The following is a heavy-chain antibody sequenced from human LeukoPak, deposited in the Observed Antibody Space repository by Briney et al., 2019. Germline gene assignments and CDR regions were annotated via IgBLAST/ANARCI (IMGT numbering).Heavy chain of an antibody. Sequence: SSETLSLTCTVSAGSFTNYYWSWIRQPPGKGLEWIGYLYYTGTTNNNPSLKSRVTISLDTSKNQFSLKLTSVTAADTAVYYCGTLRGYGSGSHIDYWGQGTLVTVSS. CDR1: AGSFTNYY. V-gene: IGHV4-59*08. D-gene: IGHD3-10*01. CDR3: GTLRGYGSGSHIDY. J-gene: IGHJ4*02. CDR2: LYYTGTT.